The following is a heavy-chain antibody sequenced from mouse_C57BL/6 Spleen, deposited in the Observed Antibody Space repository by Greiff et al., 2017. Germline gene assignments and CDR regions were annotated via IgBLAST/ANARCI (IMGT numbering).Heavy chain of an antibody. CDR2: ILPGSGST. CDR1: GYTFTGYW. Sequence: VQLQQSGAELMKSGASVKLSCKATGYTFTGYWIVWVKQRPGHGLEWIGEILPGSGSTNYNEKFKGKATFTADTYSNTDYMQHSSLTTEDSAIYYCAREENTTIEAEKGIPYWGKGTLVTVTA. J-gene: IGHJ3*01. D-gene: IGHD1-1*01. V-gene: IGHV1-9*01. CDR3: AREENTTIEAEKGIPY.